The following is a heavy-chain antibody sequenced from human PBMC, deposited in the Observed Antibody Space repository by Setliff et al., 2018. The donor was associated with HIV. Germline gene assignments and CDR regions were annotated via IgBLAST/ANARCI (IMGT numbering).Heavy chain of an antibody. J-gene: IGHJ1*01. D-gene: IGHD3-22*01. CDR3: ARWGDGFNSYDS. CDR1: GGSVTSYY. V-gene: IGHV4-59*02. CDR2: IYHTGIT. Sequence: KPSETLSLTCTVSGGSVTSYYWSWIRQSPEKGLEWIGYIYHTGITNYNPSLKSRVTVSVDTSKNQFSLKLSSVTAADTAVYFCARWGDGFNSYDSWGQGTLVTVS.